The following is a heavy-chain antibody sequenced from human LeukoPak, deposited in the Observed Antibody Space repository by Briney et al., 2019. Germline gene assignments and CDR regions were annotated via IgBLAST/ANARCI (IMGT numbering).Heavy chain of an antibody. Sequence: SERLSLTCDVSGDSISSSSNYWGWVRHLPGKGLEWIGRVYRSESTYYNPSLKSRVTISVDTSKNQFTLNLTSVTAADTAVYHCARRGTSGWVYYFDFWGPGSLLTVSS. D-gene: IGHD6-19*01. V-gene: IGHV4-39*01. J-gene: IGHJ4*02. CDR3: ARRGTSGWVYYFDF. CDR1: GDSISSSSNY. CDR2: VYRSEST.